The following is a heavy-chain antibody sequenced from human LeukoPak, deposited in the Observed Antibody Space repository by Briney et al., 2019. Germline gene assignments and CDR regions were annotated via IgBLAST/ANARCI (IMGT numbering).Heavy chain of an antibody. V-gene: IGHV3-23*01. J-gene: IGHJ4*02. D-gene: IGHD3-22*01. Sequence: PGGSLRLSCPVSGFTFSSYAMIWVRQAPGRGLEWVSVISTSGESAYYADSVKGRFTISRDNSKNTLYLQMNSLRAEDTAAYYCAKDRSSGYHYFDYWGQGTLVTVSS. CDR2: ISTSGESA. CDR1: GFTFSSYA. CDR3: AKDRSSGYHYFDY.